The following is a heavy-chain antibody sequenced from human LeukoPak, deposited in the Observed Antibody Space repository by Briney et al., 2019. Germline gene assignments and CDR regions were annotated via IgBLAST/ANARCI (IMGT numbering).Heavy chain of an antibody. Sequence: GGSLRLSCAASGFTFSSYWMSWVRQAPGKGLVWVSRIASDGSSTTYADSVKGRFSITRDNAKNTLYLQMNSLRVEDTAVYYCARGRPHGNDYWGQGTLVTVSS. CDR2: IASDGSST. V-gene: IGHV3-74*01. CDR1: GFTFSSYW. J-gene: IGHJ4*02. D-gene: IGHD4-23*01. CDR3: ARGRPHGNDY.